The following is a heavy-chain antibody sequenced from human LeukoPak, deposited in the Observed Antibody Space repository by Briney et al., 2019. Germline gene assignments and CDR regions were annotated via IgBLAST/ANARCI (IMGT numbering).Heavy chain of an antibody. CDR2: IIPIFGTA. J-gene: IGHJ6*03. V-gene: IGHV1-69*05. D-gene: IGHD4-11*01. CDR3: ARDQMTTVTPGYYYYYLDV. CDR1: VGTFRSYA. Sequence: GASVKVSCKASVGTFRSYAINWVRQAPGQGLEWMGGIIPIFGTANYAQKFQGRVTITTDDSTSTPYMELSSLRSEDTAVYYCARDQMTTVTPGYYYYYLDVWGKGTTVTVSS.